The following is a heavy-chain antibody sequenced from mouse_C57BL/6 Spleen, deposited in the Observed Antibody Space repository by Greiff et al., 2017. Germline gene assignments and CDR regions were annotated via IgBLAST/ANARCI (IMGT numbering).Heavy chain of an antibody. V-gene: IGHV1-54*01. Sequence: QVQLQQSGAELVRPGTSVKVSCKASGYAFTNYLIEWVKQRPGQGLEWIGVINPGSGGTNYNEKFKGKATLTADKSSSTAYMQLSSLTSEDSAVYFCARSSYRFAYWGQGTLVTVSA. CDR2: INPGSGGT. J-gene: IGHJ3*01. CDR1: GYAFTNYL. D-gene: IGHD1-1*01. CDR3: ARSSYRFAY.